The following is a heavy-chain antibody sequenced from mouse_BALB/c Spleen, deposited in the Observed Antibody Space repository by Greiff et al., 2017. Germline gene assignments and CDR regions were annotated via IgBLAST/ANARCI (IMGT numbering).Heavy chain of an antibody. CDR3: ARYWDYAMDY. J-gene: IGHJ4*01. Sequence: EVQLVESGGGLVKPGGSLKLSCAASGFTFSSFGMHWVRQAPEKGLEWVAYISSGSSTIYYADTVKGRFTISRDNPKNTLFLQMTSLRSEDTAMYYCARYWDYAMDYWGQGTSVTVSS. CDR2: ISSGSSTI. CDR1: GFTFSSFG. D-gene: IGHD4-1*01. V-gene: IGHV5-17*02.